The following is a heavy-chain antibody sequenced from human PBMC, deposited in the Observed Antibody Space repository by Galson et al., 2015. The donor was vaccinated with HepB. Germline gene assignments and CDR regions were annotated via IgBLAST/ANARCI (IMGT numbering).Heavy chain of an antibody. CDR3: ARASSGWNDAFDI. Sequence: CAISGDSVSSNSGAWNWIRQSPSRGLEWLGRTYYRSKWHNDYAVSVKSRITINPDTSKNQFSLQLNSVTPEDTAVYYCARASSGWNDAFDIWGQGTMVTVSS. J-gene: IGHJ3*02. CDR1: GDSVSSNSGA. D-gene: IGHD6-19*01. V-gene: IGHV6-1*01. CDR2: TYYRSKWHN.